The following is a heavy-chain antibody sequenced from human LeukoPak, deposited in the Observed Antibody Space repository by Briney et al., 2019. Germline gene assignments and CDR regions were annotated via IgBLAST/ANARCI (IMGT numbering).Heavy chain of an antibody. CDR3: AKDEPIVVVPAANFDY. CDR1: GFTFSSYA. D-gene: IGHD2-2*01. J-gene: IGHJ4*02. V-gene: IGHV3-23*01. CDR2: ISGSGSST. Sequence: PGGSLRLSCAASGFTFSSYAMSWVRQAPGEGLEWVSAISGSGSSTYYADSVRGRFTISRDNSKNTLYLQMNSLRAEDTAVYYCAKDEPIVVVPAANFDYWGQGTLVTVSS.